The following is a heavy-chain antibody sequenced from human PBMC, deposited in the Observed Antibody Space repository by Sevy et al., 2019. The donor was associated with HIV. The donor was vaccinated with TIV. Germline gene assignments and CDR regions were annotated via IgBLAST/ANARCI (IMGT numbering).Heavy chain of an antibody. D-gene: IGHD6-19*01. V-gene: IGHV3-23*01. CDR3: AKRGNGWYELDY. CDR1: GFTFSSYA. CDR2: IRGSRETT. J-gene: IGHJ4*02. Sequence: GGSLRLSCAASGFTFSSYAMDWVHQAPGKGLEGVSTIRGSRETTYYADSVKGRFTISRDHSQNTVFLQMNGLRAEDTAVYYCAKRGNGWYELDYWGRGTLVTVSS.